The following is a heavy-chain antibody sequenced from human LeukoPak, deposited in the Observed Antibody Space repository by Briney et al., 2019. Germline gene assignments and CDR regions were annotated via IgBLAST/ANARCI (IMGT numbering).Heavy chain of an antibody. CDR2: ISYGGSNK. D-gene: IGHD5-24*01. J-gene: IGHJ4*02. CDR3: AREGAEMATINYFDY. V-gene: IGHV3-30-3*01. Sequence: GGSLRLSCAASGFTFSSYAMHWVRQAPGKGLEWVAVISYGGSNKYYADSVKGRFTISRDNSKNTLYLQMNSLRAEDTAVYYCAREGAEMATINYFDYWGQGTLVTVSS. CDR1: GFTFSSYA.